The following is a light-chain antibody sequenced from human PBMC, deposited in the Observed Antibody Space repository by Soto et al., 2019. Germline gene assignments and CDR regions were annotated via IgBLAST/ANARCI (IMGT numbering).Light chain of an antibody. CDR2: AAS. CDR3: QQSFSTSRT. CDR1: QSISSY. J-gene: IGKJ1*01. Sequence: DIQMTQSRASLSASVGDRVTITCRASQSISSYLNWYQQKPGKAPKLLVYAASSLQSGVPSRFSGSGSGTDFTLTISSLQPEDFATYYCQQSFSTSRTFGQGTKVEIK. V-gene: IGKV1-39*01.